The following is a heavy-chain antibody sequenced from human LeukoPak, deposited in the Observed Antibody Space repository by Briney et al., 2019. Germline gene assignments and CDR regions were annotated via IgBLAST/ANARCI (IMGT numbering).Heavy chain of an antibody. CDR2: INPNSGDT. Sequence: ASVKVSCKASGYTFTDYYMHWVRQAPGQGLEWMGWINPNSGDTNYAQKFQGRVTMTRDTSIGTAYMEMSRLRSDDTVVYFCARDKASGPGSYYTLDVWGQGTTVTVSS. CDR1: GYTFTDYY. D-gene: IGHD3-10*01. V-gene: IGHV1-2*02. J-gene: IGHJ6*02. CDR3: ARDKASGPGSYYTLDV.